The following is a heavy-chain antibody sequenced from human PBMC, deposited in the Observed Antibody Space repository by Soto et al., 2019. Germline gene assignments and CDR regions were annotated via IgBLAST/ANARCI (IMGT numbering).Heavy chain of an antibody. CDR1: GVSFSSGDYY. J-gene: IGHJ4*02. D-gene: IGHD4-17*01. CDR2: IYYSDNT. Sequence: SETLSLTCTVSGVSFSSGDYYWSWIRQPPGKGLEWIGYIYYSDNTYSNPSLKSRVAISGDTSRNQFSLRLSSVTAADTAVYYCAGASTTVTTLDYWGQGTLVTVSS. CDR3: AGASTTVTTLDY. V-gene: IGHV4-30-4*01.